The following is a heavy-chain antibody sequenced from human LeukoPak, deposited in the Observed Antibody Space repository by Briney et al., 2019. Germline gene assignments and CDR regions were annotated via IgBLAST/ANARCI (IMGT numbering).Heavy chain of an antibody. CDR3: ARTGYSGSYWGGY. V-gene: IGHV3-7*01. J-gene: IGHJ4*02. D-gene: IGHD1-26*01. Sequence: GGSLRLSCAASGFTFSSYWMSWVRQAPGKGLEWVANIKQDGSEKYYVDSVKGRFTISRDNAKNSLYLQMNSLRAEDTAVYYCARTGYSGSYWGGYWGQGTLVTVSS. CDR1: GFTFSSYW. CDR2: IKQDGSEK.